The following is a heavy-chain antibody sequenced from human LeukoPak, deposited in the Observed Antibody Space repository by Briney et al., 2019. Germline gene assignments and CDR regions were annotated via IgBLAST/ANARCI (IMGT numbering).Heavy chain of an antibody. V-gene: IGHV4-34*01. Sequence: SETLSLTCAVYGGSFSGYYWSWLRQPPGKGLEWIGEINHSGSTNYNPSLKSRVTISVDTSKNQFPLKLSSVTAADTAVYYCARRRPGGGSCYRCFDPWGQGTLVTVSS. CDR2: INHSGST. CDR1: GGSFSGYY. D-gene: IGHD2-15*01. CDR3: ARRRPGGGSCYRCFDP. J-gene: IGHJ5*02.